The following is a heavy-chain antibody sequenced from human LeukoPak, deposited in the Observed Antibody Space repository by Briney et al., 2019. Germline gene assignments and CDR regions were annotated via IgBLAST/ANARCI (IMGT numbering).Heavy chain of an antibody. J-gene: IGHJ4*02. CDR3: ARASGSYYGYYFDY. CDR2: IYYSGST. Sequence: SETLSLTCTVSGGSISSSSYYWGWIRQPPGKGLEGIGYIYYSGSTNYNPSLKSRVTISVDTSKNQFSLKLSSVTAADTAVYYCARASGSYYGYYFDYWGQGTLVTVSS. CDR1: GGSISSSSYY. V-gene: IGHV4-61*05. D-gene: IGHD1-26*01.